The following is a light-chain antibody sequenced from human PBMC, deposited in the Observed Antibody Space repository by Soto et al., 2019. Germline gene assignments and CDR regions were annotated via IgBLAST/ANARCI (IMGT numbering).Light chain of an antibody. V-gene: IGKV3-15*01. CDR3: QQYNNWPRT. Sequence: EIVMTQSPGTLSVSPGERATLSCRASQSVSGNLAWYQQKPDQAPRLLIYGASTRATGIPARFSGSGSGTEFTLTISSLQSEDFAVYHCQQYNNWPRTFGQGTKVEIK. CDR1: QSVSGN. CDR2: GAS. J-gene: IGKJ1*01.